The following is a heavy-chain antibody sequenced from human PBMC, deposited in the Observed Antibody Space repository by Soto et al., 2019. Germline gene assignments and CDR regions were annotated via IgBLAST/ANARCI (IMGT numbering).Heavy chain of an antibody. Sequence: SETLSLTCTVSGGSINSYYWSWTRQPPGKGLEWIGYIYYSESTSYNPSLKSRVTISMDTSKNQFSLKLTSVTAADTAVYYCACGYSYHWFDPWGQGTLVTVSS. D-gene: IGHD5-18*01. J-gene: IGHJ5*02. CDR2: IYYSEST. CDR3: ACGYSYHWFDP. CDR1: GGSINSYY. V-gene: IGHV4-59*01.